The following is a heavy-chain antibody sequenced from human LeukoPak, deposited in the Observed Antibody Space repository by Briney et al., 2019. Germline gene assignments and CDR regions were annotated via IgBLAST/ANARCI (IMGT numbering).Heavy chain of an antibody. J-gene: IGHJ6*02. Sequence: ASVKVSCTASGYTFTSYAMHWVRQAPGQRLEWMGWINAGNGNTKYSQKFQGRVTITRDTSASTAYMELSSLRSEDTAVYYCARDQTPLPRYCSGGSCYYVPYYYYGMDVWGQGTTVTVSS. CDR2: INAGNGNT. D-gene: IGHD2-15*01. CDR1: GYTFTSYA. CDR3: ARDQTPLPRYCSGGSCYYVPYYYYGMDV. V-gene: IGHV1-3*01.